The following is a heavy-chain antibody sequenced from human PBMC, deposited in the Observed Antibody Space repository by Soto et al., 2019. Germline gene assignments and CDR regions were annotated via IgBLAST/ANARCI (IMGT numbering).Heavy chain of an antibody. CDR2: ISGSGGST. CDR3: AKAFLAVADTYYGMDV. D-gene: IGHD6-19*01. V-gene: IGHV3-23*01. Sequence: EVQLLESGGGLVQPGGSLRLSCAASGFTFSSYAMSWVRQAPGQGLEWVSAISGSGGSTYYADSVKGRFTISRDNSKNTLYLQMNSLRAEDTAVYYCAKAFLAVADTYYGMDVWGQGTTVTVSS. J-gene: IGHJ6*02. CDR1: GFTFSSYA.